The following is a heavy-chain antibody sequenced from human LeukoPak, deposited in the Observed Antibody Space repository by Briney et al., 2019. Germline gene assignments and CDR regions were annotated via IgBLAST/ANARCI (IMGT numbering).Heavy chain of an antibody. J-gene: IGHJ4*02. CDR1: GGSISSSSYY. CDR2: IYYSGST. CDR3: ARDPGLERPGGVSFDY. V-gene: IGHV4-39*07. D-gene: IGHD1-1*01. Sequence: SETLSLTCTVSGGSISSSSYYWGWIRQPPGKGLEWIGSIYYSGSTYYNPSLKSRVTISVDTSKNQFSLKLSSVTAADTAVYYCARDPGLERPGGVSFDYWGQGSLVTVSS.